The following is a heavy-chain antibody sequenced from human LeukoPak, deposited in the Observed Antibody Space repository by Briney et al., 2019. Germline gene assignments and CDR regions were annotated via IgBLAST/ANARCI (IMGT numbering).Heavy chain of an antibody. Sequence: PGGSLRLSCAASGFTFSSYGLHWVRQAPGKGLEWVAFIRYDGSNKYYADSVKGRFTISRDNSKNTLYLQMNSLRAEDTAVYYCARSDDSSDYSFNTFDYWGQGTLVTVSS. D-gene: IGHD3-22*01. CDR3: ARSDDSSDYSFNTFDY. J-gene: IGHJ4*02. CDR2: IRYDGSNK. CDR1: GFTFSSYG. V-gene: IGHV3-30*02.